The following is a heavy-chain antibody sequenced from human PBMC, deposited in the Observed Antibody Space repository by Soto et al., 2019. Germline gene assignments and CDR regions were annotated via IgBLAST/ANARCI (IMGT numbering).Heavy chain of an antibody. Sequence: QVQLVESGGGVVQPGRSLRLSCVASGFTFSNYHMHWVRQAPGKGLEWVAVIWSDGSNKYYAYSVKGRFTISRDNSKNTLYLQMNSLGAEDTAVYYCARIGSWALNFDYWGQGTLVTVSS. V-gene: IGHV3-33*01. CDR1: GFTFSNYH. CDR3: ARIGSWALNFDY. D-gene: IGHD6-13*01. CDR2: IWSDGSNK. J-gene: IGHJ4*02.